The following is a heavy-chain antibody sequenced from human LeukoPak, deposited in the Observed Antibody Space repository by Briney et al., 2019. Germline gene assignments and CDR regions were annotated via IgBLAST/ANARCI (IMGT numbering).Heavy chain of an antibody. CDR3: ARENYDFWSGSAANY. Sequence: GGSLRLSCAASGFTFSSYWMSWVRQAPGRGLEWVANIKQDGSEKYYVDSVKGRFTISRDNAKNSLYLQMDSLRAEDTAVYYCARENYDFWSGSAANYWGQGTLVTVSS. CDR1: GFTFSSYW. CDR2: IKQDGSEK. J-gene: IGHJ4*02. V-gene: IGHV3-7*01. D-gene: IGHD3-3*01.